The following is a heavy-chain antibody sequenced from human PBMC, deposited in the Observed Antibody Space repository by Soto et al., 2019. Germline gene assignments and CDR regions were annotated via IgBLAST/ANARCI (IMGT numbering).Heavy chain of an antibody. V-gene: IGHV3-23*01. Sequence: GGSLRLSCAASGFKFSNYAMSWVRQAPGKGLEWVSLISATGGGTYYADSVKGRFTISRDNSHNTLYLQVHSLTAEDTAVYYCAKDRRAGGNSAFYFDFWGPGAQVTVSS. CDR1: GFKFSNYA. CDR2: ISATGGGT. J-gene: IGHJ4*02. D-gene: IGHD3-16*01. CDR3: AKDRRAGGNSAFYFDF.